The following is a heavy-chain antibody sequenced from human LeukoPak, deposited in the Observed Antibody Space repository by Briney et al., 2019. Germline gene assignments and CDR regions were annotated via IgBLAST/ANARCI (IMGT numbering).Heavy chain of an antibody. Sequence: ASVKVSCKASGYTFTGYYMHWVRQAPGQGLEWMGWINPNSGGTNYAQKFQGWVTMTRDTSISTAYMELSRLRSDDTAVYYCARDRVGCTNGVCYKYGMDVWGQGTTVTVSS. CDR1: GYTFTGYY. CDR2: INPNSGGT. CDR3: ARDRVGCTNGVCYKYGMDV. V-gene: IGHV1-2*04. J-gene: IGHJ6*02. D-gene: IGHD2-8*01.